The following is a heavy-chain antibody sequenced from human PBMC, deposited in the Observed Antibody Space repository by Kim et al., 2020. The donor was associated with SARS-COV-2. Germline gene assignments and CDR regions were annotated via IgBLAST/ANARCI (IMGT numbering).Heavy chain of an antibody. Sequence: GGSLRLSCAASGFTFSDHFMDWVRQAPGKGLEVVGRIRDKASSYSTEYAASVKGRFTISRDDSRNSLYLQMNSLATEDTAVYYCVRDHWALGYYWGQGTLVTVSS. CDR3: VRDHWALGYY. CDR1: GFTFSDHF. V-gene: IGHV3-72*01. CDR2: IRDKASSYST. D-gene: IGHD7-27*01. J-gene: IGHJ4*02.